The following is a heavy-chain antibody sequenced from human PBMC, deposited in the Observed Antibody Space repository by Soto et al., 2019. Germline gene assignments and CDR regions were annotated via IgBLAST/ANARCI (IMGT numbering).Heavy chain of an antibody. V-gene: IGHV4-39*01. Sequence: PSETLSLTCTVSGGSISSYYWGWIRQPPGKGLEWIGSIYYSGSTYYNPSLKSRVTISVDTSKNQFSLKLSSVTAADTAVYYCARPRVKMAFDIWGQGTMVTVSS. CDR1: GGSISSYY. CDR3: ARPRVKMAFDI. D-gene: IGHD3-10*01. J-gene: IGHJ3*02. CDR2: IYYSGST.